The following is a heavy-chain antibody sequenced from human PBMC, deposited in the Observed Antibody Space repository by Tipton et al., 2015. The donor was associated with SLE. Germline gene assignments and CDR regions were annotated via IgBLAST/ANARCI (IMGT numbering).Heavy chain of an antibody. J-gene: IGHJ6*03. CDR3: ARGTESSSPGRYFRRYYYYMDV. Sequence: TLSLTCAVYGGSFSGYYWSWIRQPPGKGLEWIGEINHSGSTNYNPSLKSRVTISVDTSKNQFSLKLSSVTAADTAIYYCARGTESSSPGRYFRRYYYYMDVWGKGTTVTVSS. CDR2: INHSGST. D-gene: IGHD6-6*01. CDR1: GGSFSGYY. V-gene: IGHV4-34*01.